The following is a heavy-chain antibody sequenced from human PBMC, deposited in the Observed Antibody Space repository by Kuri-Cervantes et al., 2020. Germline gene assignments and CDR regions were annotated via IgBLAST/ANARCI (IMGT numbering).Heavy chain of an antibody. J-gene: IGHJ4*02. V-gene: IGHV3-33*03. D-gene: IGHD2-15*01. CDR2: IWNDGTTT. CDR3: AIDRGGCSGGSCSSDYFDD. CDR1: GLTFRNHG. Sequence: GGSLRLSCAASGLTFRNHGLHWVRQTPDKRLEWVALIWNDGTTTFYADSVKGRFTISRDNSKNTLHLQMNSLRDEDTAVYYCAIDRGGCSGGSCSSDYFDDWGQGTLVTVSS.